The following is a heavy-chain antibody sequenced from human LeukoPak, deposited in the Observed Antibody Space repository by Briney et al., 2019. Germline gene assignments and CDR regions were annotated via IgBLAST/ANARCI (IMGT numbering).Heavy chain of an antibody. CDR1: GFTFSSYA. Sequence: GGSLRLSCAASGFTFSSYAMHWVRQAPGKGLEWVAVLSYDGSNKYYADSVKGRFTISRDNSKNTLYLQMNSLRAEDTAVYYCARDIRTSGWYGPDYWGQGTLVTVSS. D-gene: IGHD6-19*01. V-gene: IGHV3-30-3*01. J-gene: IGHJ4*02. CDR3: ARDIRTSGWYGPDY. CDR2: LSYDGSNK.